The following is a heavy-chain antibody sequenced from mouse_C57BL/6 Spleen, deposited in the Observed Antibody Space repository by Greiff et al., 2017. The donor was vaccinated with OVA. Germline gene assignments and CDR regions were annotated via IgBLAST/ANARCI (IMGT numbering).Heavy chain of an antibody. D-gene: IGHD2-4*01. J-gene: IGHJ4*01. Sequence: EVHLVESGPGLVKPSQSLSLTCSVTGYSITSGYYWNWIRQFPGNKLEWMGYISYDGSNNSNPSLKNRISITRDTSKNQFFLKLNSVTTEDTATYYCARDDYSYAMDYWGQGTSVTVSS. CDR3: ARDDYSYAMDY. CDR1: GYSITSGYY. V-gene: IGHV3-6*01. CDR2: ISYDGSN.